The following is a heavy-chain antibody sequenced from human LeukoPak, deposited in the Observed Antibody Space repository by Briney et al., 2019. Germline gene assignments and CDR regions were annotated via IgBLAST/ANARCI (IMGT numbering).Heavy chain of an antibody. J-gene: IGHJ4*02. CDR2: INTNTGNP. V-gene: IGHV7-4-1*02. CDR3: ASFFCINGVCYYLDY. D-gene: IGHD2-8*01. CDR1: GYTFTSYA. Sequence: GASVKVSCKASGYTFTSYAMGWGRQAPGHGLGWRGWINTNTGNPTYAQGFTGRFVFSLDTSVSTAYLQISSLEAEDTAVYYCASFFCINGVCYYLDYWGQGTLVTVSS.